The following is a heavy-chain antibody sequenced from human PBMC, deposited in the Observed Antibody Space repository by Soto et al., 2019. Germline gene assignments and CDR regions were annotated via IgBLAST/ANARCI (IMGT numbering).Heavy chain of an antibody. J-gene: IGHJ6*02. Sequence: GESLKISCKGSGYSFTSYWIGWVRQMPGKGLEWMGIIYPGDSDTGYSPSFQGQVTISADKSISTAYRQWSSLKASDTAMYYCARLEDYSNYYYYYCMDVWGQVTTVTVSS. CDR3: ARLEDYSNYYYYYCMDV. D-gene: IGHD4-4*01. CDR2: IYPGDSDT. V-gene: IGHV5-51*01. CDR1: GYSFTSYW.